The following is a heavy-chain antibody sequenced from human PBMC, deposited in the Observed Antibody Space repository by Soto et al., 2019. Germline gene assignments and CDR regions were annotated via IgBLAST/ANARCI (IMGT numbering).Heavy chain of an antibody. J-gene: IGHJ4*02. CDR2: ISYDGSNK. D-gene: IGHD3-22*01. CDR1: GFTFSSYA. Sequence: GGSLRLSCAASGFTFSSYAMHWVRQAPGKGLEWVAVISYDGSNKYYADSVKGRFTISRDNSKNTLYLQMNSLRAEDTAVYYCARTLGGYYYDSSGLDYWGQGTMVTVYS. V-gene: IGHV3-30-3*01. CDR3: ARTLGGYYYDSSGLDY.